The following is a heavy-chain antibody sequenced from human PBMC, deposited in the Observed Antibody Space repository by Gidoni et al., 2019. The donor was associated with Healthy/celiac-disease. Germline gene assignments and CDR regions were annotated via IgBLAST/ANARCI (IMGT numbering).Heavy chain of an antibody. CDR1: GFTFRSYG. J-gene: IGHJ4*02. V-gene: IGHV3-30*18. D-gene: IGHD2-2*01. CDR3: AKSPGGDIVVVPAVDY. Sequence: LVESGGGVVQPGRSLRLSCAASGFTFRSYGMHWVRQAPGKGLEWVAVISYDGSNKYYADSVKGRFTISRDNSKNTLYLQMNSLRAEDTAVYYCAKSPGGDIVVVPAVDYWGQGTLVTVSS. CDR2: ISYDGSNK.